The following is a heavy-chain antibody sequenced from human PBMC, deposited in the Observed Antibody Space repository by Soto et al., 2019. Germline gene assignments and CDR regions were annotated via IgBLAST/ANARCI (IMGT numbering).Heavy chain of an antibody. Sequence: QVQLQESGPGLVKPSETLSLTCSVSGGSTSSYYWSWIRQPAGKGLDWIGRVYTSGSTNYSPSLKSRVTMSVDTSKNQFYRNLRSVTAADTAVYYCARGSSSSWSDYFQHWGQGTLVTVSS. CDR3: ARGSSSSWSDYFQH. V-gene: IGHV4-4*07. D-gene: IGHD6-13*01. J-gene: IGHJ1*01. CDR1: GGSTSSYY. CDR2: VYTSGST.